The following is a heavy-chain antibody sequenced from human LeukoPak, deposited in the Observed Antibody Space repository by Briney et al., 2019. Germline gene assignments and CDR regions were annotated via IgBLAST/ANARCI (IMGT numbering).Heavy chain of an antibody. CDR3: AKDTGAAGTLFDY. Sequence: GGSLRLSCAASGFTFSSYGMHWVRQAPGKGLEWVAVISYDGSNKYYADSVKGRFTIPRDNSKNTLYLQMNSLRAEDTAVYYCAKDTGAAGTLFDYWGQGTLVTVSS. V-gene: IGHV3-30*18. J-gene: IGHJ4*02. CDR2: ISYDGSNK. CDR1: GFTFSSYG. D-gene: IGHD6-13*01.